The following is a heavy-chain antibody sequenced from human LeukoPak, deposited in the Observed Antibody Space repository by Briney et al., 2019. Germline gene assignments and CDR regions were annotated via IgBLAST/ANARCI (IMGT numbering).Heavy chain of an antibody. CDR3: ARDNYDSSGYSLYYYYYMDV. CDR1: GYSISSGYY. J-gene: IGHJ6*03. Sequence: SETLSLTCTVSGYSISSGYYWGWIRQPPGKGLEWIGSIYHSGSTYYNPSLKSRVTISVDTSKNRFSLKLSSVTAADTAVYYCARDNYDSSGYSLYYYYYMDVWGKGTTVTISS. V-gene: IGHV4-38-2*02. D-gene: IGHD3-22*01. CDR2: IYHSGST.